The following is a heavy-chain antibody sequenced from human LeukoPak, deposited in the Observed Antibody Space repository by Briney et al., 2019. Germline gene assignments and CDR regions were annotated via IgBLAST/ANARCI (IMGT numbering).Heavy chain of an antibody. CDR3: AINDYSNPRDY. V-gene: IGHV1-69*13. Sequence: SVKVSCKASGGTFSSYAISWVRQAPGQGLEWMGGIIPIFGTANYAQKFQGRVTITADESTSTAYMELSSLRSEDTTVYYCAINDYSNPRDYWGQGTLVTVSS. D-gene: IGHD4-11*01. CDR1: GGTFSSYA. J-gene: IGHJ4*02. CDR2: IIPIFGTA.